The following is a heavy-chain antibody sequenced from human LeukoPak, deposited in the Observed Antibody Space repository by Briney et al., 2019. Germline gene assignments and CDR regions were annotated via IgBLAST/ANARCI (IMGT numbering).Heavy chain of an antibody. CDR1: GGSISSGGYS. V-gene: IGHV4-30-2*01. Sequence: SQTLSLTCAVSGGSISSGGYSWSWLRQPPGQGLEWIGYIYHSGSTYYNPSLKSRVTISVDRSKNQFSLKLSSVTAADTAVYYCARVSRSVDYDFSLDVWGQGTTVTVSS. CDR2: IYHSGST. D-gene: IGHD3-3*01. CDR3: ARVSRSVDYDFSLDV. J-gene: IGHJ6*02.